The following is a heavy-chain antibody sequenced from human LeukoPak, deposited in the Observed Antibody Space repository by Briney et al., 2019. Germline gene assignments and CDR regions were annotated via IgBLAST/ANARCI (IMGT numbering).Heavy chain of an antibody. CDR3: ARENYCSGGSCYGYFDY. D-gene: IGHD2-15*01. J-gene: IGHJ4*02. Sequence: PSEPLSLTCTVSGGSISSYYWSWIRQPAGKGLEWIGRIYTSGSTNYNPSLKSRVTMSVDTSKNQFSLKLSSVTAADTAVYYCARENYCSGGSCYGYFDYWGQGTLVTVSP. V-gene: IGHV4-4*07. CDR1: GGSISSYY. CDR2: IYTSGST.